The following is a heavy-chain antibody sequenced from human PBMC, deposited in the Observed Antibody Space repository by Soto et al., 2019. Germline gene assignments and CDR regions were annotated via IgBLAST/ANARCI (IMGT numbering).Heavy chain of an antibody. Sequence: GGSLRLSCAASGFTFSSYGMHWVRQAPGKGLEWVAVIWYDGSNKYYADSVKGRFTISRDNSKNTLYLQMDSLRAEDTAVYYCARDRTRSSLDYWGQGTLVTVSS. CDR2: IWYDGSNK. J-gene: IGHJ4*02. CDR3: ARDRTRSSLDY. V-gene: IGHV3-33*01. CDR1: GFTFSSYG.